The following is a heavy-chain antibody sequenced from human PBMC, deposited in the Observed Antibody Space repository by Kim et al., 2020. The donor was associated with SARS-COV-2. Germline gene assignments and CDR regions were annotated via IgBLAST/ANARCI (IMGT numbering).Heavy chain of an antibody. V-gene: IGHV4-34*13. Sequence: SPKSRVTISVDPSKNQFSMKLSSVTAADTAVYYCARGRVTMVRGVIILDYWGQGTLVTVSS. J-gene: IGHJ4*02. D-gene: IGHD3-10*01. CDR3: ARGRVTMVRGVIILDY.